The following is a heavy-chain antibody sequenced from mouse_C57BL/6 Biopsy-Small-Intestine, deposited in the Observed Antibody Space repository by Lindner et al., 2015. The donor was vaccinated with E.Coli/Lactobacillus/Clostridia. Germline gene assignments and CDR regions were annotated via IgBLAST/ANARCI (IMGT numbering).Heavy chain of an antibody. CDR1: GFTLSSYA. Sequence: EVQLQESGGGLVKPGGPLKLSCAASGFTLSSYAMSWVRQTPEKRLEWVATISAGGPYTHYPDNLKGRFIISRDNAKNNLDLQMSHLKSDDTAMYYCAREGYYYGSSYAMDYWGQGTSVTVSS. D-gene: IGHD1-1*01. CDR2: ISAGGPYT. V-gene: IGHV5-4*01. CDR3: AREGYYYGSSYAMDY. J-gene: IGHJ4*01.